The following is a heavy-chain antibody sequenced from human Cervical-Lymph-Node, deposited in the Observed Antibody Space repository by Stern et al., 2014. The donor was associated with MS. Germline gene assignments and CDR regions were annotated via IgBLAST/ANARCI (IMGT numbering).Heavy chain of an antibody. CDR2: INITGGRS. CDR3: ARDGVSGWYFDF. Sequence: QLVQSGAEVKKPGASVKVSCKASGYIFTSHYMHWVRQAPGQGLEWMGIINITGGRSSYAQKFQGRVIMTRDTSTSTVYMELSSLRSEDTAVYYCARDGVSGWYFDFWGQGTLVTVSS. D-gene: IGHD6-19*01. V-gene: IGHV1-46*01. J-gene: IGHJ4*02. CDR1: GYIFTSHY.